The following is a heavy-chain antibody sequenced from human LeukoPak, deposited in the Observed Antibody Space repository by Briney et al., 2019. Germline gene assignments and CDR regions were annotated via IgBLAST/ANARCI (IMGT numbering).Heavy chain of an antibody. CDR1: GFTVSSNY. Sequence: GGSLRLSCAASGFTVSSNYMSWVRQAPGKGLVWVSVIYSGGSTYYADSVKGRFTISRDNSKNTLYLQMNSLRAEDTAVYYCARGVTTWSLYFDCWGQGTLVTVSS. V-gene: IGHV3-53*01. J-gene: IGHJ4*02. CDR3: ARGVTTWSLYFDC. CDR2: IYSGGST. D-gene: IGHD4-17*01.